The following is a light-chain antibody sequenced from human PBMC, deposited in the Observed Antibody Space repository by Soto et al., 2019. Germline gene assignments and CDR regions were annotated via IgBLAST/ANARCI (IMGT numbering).Light chain of an antibody. Sequence: QSALAQPRSVSGSPGQLLTISCTGTSSDVDDYRYVSWYQQYPGKAPKLVIYDGNKRPSGVPDRFSGSNSGNTASLTISGMQAEDEAYYFCCSYVTTPEIFGTGTKVTVL. CDR1: SSDVDDYRY. CDR3: CSYVTTPEI. CDR2: DGN. V-gene: IGLV2-11*01. J-gene: IGLJ1*01.